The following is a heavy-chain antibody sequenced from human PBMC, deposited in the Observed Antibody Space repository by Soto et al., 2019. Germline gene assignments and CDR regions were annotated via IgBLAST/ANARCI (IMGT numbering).Heavy chain of an antibody. V-gene: IGHV3-9*01. CDR1: GFTFDDYA. J-gene: IGHJ6*02. D-gene: IGHD6-6*01. CDR3: AKDIISSFYYYGMDV. Sequence: PGGSLRLSCAASGFTFDDYAMHWVRQAPGKGLEWVSGISWNSGSIGYADSVKGRFTISRDNAKNSLYLQMNSLRAEDTALYYCAKDIISSFYYYGMDVWGQGTTVTVSS. CDR2: ISWNSGSI.